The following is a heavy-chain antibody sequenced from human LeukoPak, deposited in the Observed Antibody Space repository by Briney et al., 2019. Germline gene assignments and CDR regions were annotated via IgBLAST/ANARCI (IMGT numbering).Heavy chain of an antibody. CDR1: GGSISSSSYF. CDR2: IYTSGST. J-gene: IGHJ4*02. V-gene: IGHV4-61*02. CDR3: ARDLEDSSGYTY. Sequence: PSETLSLTCTVSGGSISSSSYFWSWIRQPAGKGLEWIGRIYTSGSTNYNPSLKSRVTMSVDTSKNQFSLKLSSVTAADTAVYYCARDLEDSSGYTYWGQGTLVTVSS. D-gene: IGHD3-22*01.